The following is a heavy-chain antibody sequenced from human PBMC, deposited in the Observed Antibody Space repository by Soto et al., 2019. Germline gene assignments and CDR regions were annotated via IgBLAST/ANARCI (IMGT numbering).Heavy chain of an antibody. D-gene: IGHD3-22*01. J-gene: IGHJ3*02. CDR1: GFTFSSYA. Sequence: GGSLRLSCAASGFTFSSYAMSWVRQAPGKGLEWVSAISGSGGSTYYADSVKGRFTISRDNSKNTLYLQMNSLKTEDTAVYYCTTDLWYYYDSSGYFPVRAFDIWGQGTMVTVSS. CDR2: ISGSGGST. CDR3: TTDLWYYYDSSGYFPVRAFDI. V-gene: IGHV3-23*01.